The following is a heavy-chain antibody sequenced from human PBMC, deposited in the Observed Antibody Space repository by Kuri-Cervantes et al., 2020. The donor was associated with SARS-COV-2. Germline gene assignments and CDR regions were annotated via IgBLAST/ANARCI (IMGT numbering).Heavy chain of an antibody. CDR2: IWYDGSNK. CDR3: ARDLRCSSTSCYADYYYYGMDV. CDR1: GFTFSSYG. D-gene: IGHD2-2*01. V-gene: IGHV3-30*19. J-gene: IGHJ6*02. Sequence: GGSLRLSCAASGFTFSSYGMHWVRQAPGKGLEWVAVIWYDGSNKYYADSVKGRFTIPRDSSKNTLYLQMNSLRAEDTAVYYCARDLRCSSTSCYADYYYYGMDVWGQGTTVTVSS.